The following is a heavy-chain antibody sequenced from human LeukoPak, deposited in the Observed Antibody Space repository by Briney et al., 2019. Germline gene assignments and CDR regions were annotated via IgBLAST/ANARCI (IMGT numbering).Heavy chain of an antibody. CDR1: GFTFSSYG. CDR2: IWYDGSNK. V-gene: IGHV3-33*01. J-gene: IGHJ6*02. Sequence: GGSLRLSCAASGFTFSSYGMHWSRQAPGKGLEWVEVIWYDGSNKYYADSVKGRFTISRDNSKNTLYLQMNSLRAEDTAVYYCARVRSYYYYYGMDVWGQGTTVTVSS. CDR3: ARVRSYYYYYGMDV.